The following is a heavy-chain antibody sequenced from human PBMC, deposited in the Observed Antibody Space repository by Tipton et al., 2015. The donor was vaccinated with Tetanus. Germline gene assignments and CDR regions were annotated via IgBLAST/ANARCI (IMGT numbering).Heavy chain of an antibody. J-gene: IGHJ6*02. CDR1: GGSINPYY. D-gene: IGHD3-3*01. V-gene: IGHV4-59*01. CDR3: ARDRSITIFGVVPINYYYGMDV. Sequence: TLSLTCTVSGGSINPYYWSWIRQPPGKGLEWIGNVYSSGSTYYNPSLKGRVTISVDTSTTQFSLRLNSVTAADTAIYYCARDRSITIFGVVPINYYYGMDVWGQGTTVTVSS. CDR2: VYSSGST.